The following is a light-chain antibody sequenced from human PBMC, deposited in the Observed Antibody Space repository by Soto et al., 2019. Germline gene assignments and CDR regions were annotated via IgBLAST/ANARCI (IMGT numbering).Light chain of an antibody. CDR2: AAN. V-gene: IGKV3-20*01. CDR1: QSVTSNY. Sequence: EIVLTQSPGTLSVSPGERAALSCKASQSVTSNYLAWYQQRPGQAPRLLIYAANRRATGSPDRLTGSGSGTDFNLTLSSLEPEDCGLYYCQQYAGAPWTFGQGTTVEIK. J-gene: IGKJ1*01. CDR3: QQYAGAPWT.